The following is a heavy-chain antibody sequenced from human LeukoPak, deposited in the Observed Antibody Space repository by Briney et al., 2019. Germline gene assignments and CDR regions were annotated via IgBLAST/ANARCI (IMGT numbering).Heavy chain of an antibody. V-gene: IGHV3-21*01. J-gene: IGHJ4*02. CDR3: ATESNIAAAGVDY. CDR1: GFTFSSYS. Sequence: GGSLRLSCAASGFTFSSYSMNWVRQAPGKGLEWVSSISNSSSYIYYADSVKGRFTISRDNAKNSLYLQMNSLRAEDTAVYYCATESNIAAAGVDYWGQGTLVTDSS. D-gene: IGHD6-13*01. CDR2: ISNSSSYI.